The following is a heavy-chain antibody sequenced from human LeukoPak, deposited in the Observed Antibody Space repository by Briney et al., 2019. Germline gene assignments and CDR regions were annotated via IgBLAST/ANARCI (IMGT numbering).Heavy chain of an antibody. V-gene: IGHV3-23*01. CDR3: GRDLNWGAFDI. CDR1: GFTFSNYG. CDR2: IGPSGDNT. D-gene: IGHD7-27*01. Sequence: PGGSLRLSCAASGFTFSNYGMDWVRQAPGKELEWVSGIGPSGDNTYYADSVKGRFTISRDNSRNTVLLQMNSLTAEDTAVYYCGRDLNWGAFDIRGLGAMVTVSS. J-gene: IGHJ3*02.